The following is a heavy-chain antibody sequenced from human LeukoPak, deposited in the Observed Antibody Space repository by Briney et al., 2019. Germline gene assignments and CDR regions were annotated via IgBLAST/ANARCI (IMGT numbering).Heavy chain of an antibody. CDR3: TTDSGRLVVT. V-gene: IGHV3-15*01. J-gene: IGHJ4*02. CDR2: IKTKTDGGTT. D-gene: IGHD3-22*01. Sequence: GGSLRLSCAATGITFSKAWMTWVRQAPGKGLEWVGRIKTKTDGGTTDYAAPVKGRFTISRDDSKNTVYLQMNSLKTEDTALYYCTTDSGRLVVTWGQGTLVTVSS. CDR1: GITFSKAW.